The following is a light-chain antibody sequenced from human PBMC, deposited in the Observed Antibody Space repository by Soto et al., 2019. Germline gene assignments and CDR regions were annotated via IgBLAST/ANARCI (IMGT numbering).Light chain of an antibody. CDR3: QHRYNWPLT. J-gene: IGKJ1*01. V-gene: IGKV3-11*01. CDR1: QSVSSY. CDR2: DAS. Sequence: EIVLTQSPATLSVSPGERATLSCRASQSVSSYLAWYQQKFGQAPRLLIYDASNRATGIPARFSGSGSATDFTLTISSLEPEDFAIYYCQHRYNWPLTFGQGAKADIK.